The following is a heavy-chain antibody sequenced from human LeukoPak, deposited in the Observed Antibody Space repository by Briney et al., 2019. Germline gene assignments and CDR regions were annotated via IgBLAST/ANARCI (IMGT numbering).Heavy chain of an antibody. D-gene: IGHD5-24*01. CDR2: IVPIFGTA. V-gene: IGHV1-69*05. J-gene: IGHJ6*03. Sequence: GASVKVSSKASGGTFSSYAISWVRQAPGQGLEWMGGIVPIFGTANYAQKFQGRVTITTDESTSTAYMELSSLRSEDTAVYYCARRRWPSSYYYMDVWGKGTTVTVSS. CDR3: ARRRWPSSYYYMDV. CDR1: GGTFSSYA.